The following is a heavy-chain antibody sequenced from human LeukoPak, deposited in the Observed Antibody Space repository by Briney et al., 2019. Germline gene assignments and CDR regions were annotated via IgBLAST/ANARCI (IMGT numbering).Heavy chain of an antibody. J-gene: IGHJ6*03. CDR1: GGSFSGYY. CDR2: INHSGST. Sequence: SETLSLTCAVYGGSFSGYYWSWIRQPPGKGLEWIGEINHSGSTNYNPSLKSRVTTSVDTSKNQFSLKLSSVTAADTAVYYCARVIRGNYYGSGSYYNRYYYMDVWGKGTTVTVSS. D-gene: IGHD3-10*01. CDR3: ARVIRGNYYGSGSYYNRYYYMDV. V-gene: IGHV4-34*01.